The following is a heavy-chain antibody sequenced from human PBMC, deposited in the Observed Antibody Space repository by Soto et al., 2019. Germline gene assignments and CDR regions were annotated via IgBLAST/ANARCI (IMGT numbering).Heavy chain of an antibody. CDR1: GFTFDDYA. CDR3: AKAMITFGGVIGDFDL. CDR2: ISWNSGSI. V-gene: IGHV3-9*01. D-gene: IGHD3-16*02. Sequence: EVQLVQSGGGLVQPGRSLRLSCAASGFTFDDYAMHWVRQAPGKGLEWVSGISWNSGSIGYADSVKGRFTISRDNAKNALYLQMNSLRAEDTALYSCAKAMITFGGVIGDFDLWGRGTLVTVSS. J-gene: IGHJ2*01.